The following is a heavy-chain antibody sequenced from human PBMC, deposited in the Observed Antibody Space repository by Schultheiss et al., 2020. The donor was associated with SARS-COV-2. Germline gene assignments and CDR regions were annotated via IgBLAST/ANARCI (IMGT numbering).Heavy chain of an antibody. CDR1: GYTFTSYA. J-gene: IGHJ4*02. CDR3: ARDLGTGGLSYYFDY. V-gene: IGHV1-3*01. CDR2: INAGNGNT. D-gene: IGHD3-16*01. Sequence: ASVKVSCKASGYTFTSYAMHWVRQAPGQRLEWMGWINAGNGNTKYSQKFQGRVTMTRDTSISTAYMELSRLRSDDTAVYYCARDLGTGGLSYYFDYWGQGSLVTVSS.